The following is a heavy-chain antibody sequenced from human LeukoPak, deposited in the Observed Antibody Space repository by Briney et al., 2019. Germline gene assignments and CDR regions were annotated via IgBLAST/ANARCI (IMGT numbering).Heavy chain of an antibody. J-gene: IGHJ4*02. CDR1: GFTFSSYA. CDR2: IPYDGSNK. V-gene: IGHV3-30*04. Sequence: GGSLRLSCAASGFTFSSYAMHWVRQAPGKGPEWVALIPYDGSNKYYADSVKGRFTISRDNSKNTLYLQMNSLRAEDTAVYYCAKEVPSTRIAAAGPDYWGQGTLVTVSS. CDR3: AKEVPSTRIAAAGPDY. D-gene: IGHD6-13*01.